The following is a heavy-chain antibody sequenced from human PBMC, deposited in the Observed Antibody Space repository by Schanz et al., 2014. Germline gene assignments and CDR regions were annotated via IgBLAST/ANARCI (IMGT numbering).Heavy chain of an antibody. Sequence: QVQLVQSGAEVKKPGSSVKVSCKASGGTFSSDTFSWVRQAPGQGLEWMGRIVPIAGITNYAQRFQGRVTITADTSTNTAYMELSSLRSEDTAVYYCAREVGLYDRGWFDPWGQGTLVTVSS. CDR2: IVPIAGIT. J-gene: IGHJ5*02. V-gene: IGHV1-69*08. D-gene: IGHD3-22*01. CDR1: GGTFSSDT. CDR3: AREVGLYDRGWFDP.